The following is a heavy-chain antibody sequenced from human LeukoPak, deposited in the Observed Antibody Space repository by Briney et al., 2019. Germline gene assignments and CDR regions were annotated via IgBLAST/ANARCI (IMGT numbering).Heavy chain of an antibody. D-gene: IGHD6-25*01. CDR2: ISGSGGST. V-gene: IGHV3-23*01. J-gene: IGHJ6*02. Sequence: QPGGSLRLSCAASGFTFSSYAMSWVRQAPGKGLEWVSAISGSGGSTYYADSVKGRFTISRDNSKNTLYLQMNSLRAEDSAVYYCAKEWRLPTYYYYGMDVWGQGTTVIVSS. CDR1: GFTFSSYA. CDR3: AKEWRLPTYYYYGMDV.